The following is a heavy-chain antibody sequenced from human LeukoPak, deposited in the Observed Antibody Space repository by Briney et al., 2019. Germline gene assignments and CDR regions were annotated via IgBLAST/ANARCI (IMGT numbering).Heavy chain of an antibody. V-gene: IGHV1-2*02. CDR1: GYTFTGYY. J-gene: IGHJ4*02. Sequence: GASVKVSCKASGYTFTGYYMHWVRQAPGQGLEWMGWINPNSGGTNYAQKFQGRVTMTRDTSISTAYMELSSLRSEDTAVYYCARGLSWFGELTVTYWGQGTLVTVSS. D-gene: IGHD3-10*01. CDR2: INPNSGGT. CDR3: ARGLSWFGELTVTY.